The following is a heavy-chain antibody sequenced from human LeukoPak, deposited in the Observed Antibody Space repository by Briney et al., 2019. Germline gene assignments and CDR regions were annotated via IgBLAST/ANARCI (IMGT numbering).Heavy chain of an antibody. CDR3: VRDRGISFYFDY. Sequence: GGSLRLSCEVSGFTFSNYWMMWVRQAPGKGLEWVASIDEDGSETNYVDSVKGRFTVSRDNAKNSLDLQMNSLRSEDTAVYYCVRDRGISFYFDYWGQGTLVTVSS. CDR1: GFTFSNYW. D-gene: IGHD3-16*02. CDR2: IDEDGSET. V-gene: IGHV3-7*01. J-gene: IGHJ4*02.